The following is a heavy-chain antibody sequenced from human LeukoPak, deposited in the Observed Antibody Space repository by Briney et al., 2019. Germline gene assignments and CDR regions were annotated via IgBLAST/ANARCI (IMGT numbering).Heavy chain of an antibody. V-gene: IGHV3-7*01. Sequence: GGSLRLSCAASGFTFSSYAMSWVRQAPGKGLEWVANIKQDGSEKYYVDSVKGRFTISRDNAKNSLHLQMNSLRAEDTAVYYCARDRNTDFWSGYYTNYFDYWGQGTLVTVSS. CDR3: ARDRNTDFWSGYYTNYFDY. D-gene: IGHD3-3*01. CDR2: IKQDGSEK. CDR1: GFTFSSYA. J-gene: IGHJ4*02.